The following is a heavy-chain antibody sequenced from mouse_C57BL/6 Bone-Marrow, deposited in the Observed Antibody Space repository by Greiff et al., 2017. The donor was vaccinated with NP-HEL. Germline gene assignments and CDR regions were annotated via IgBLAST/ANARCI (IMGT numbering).Heavy chain of an antibody. Sequence: EVKLMESGPELVKPGASVKISCKASGYSFTDYNMNWVKQSNGKSLEWIGVINPNYGTTSYNQKFKGKATLTVDQSSSTAYMQLNSLTSEDSAVYYCARSDYYYGSSFRVDYWGQGTSVTVSS. D-gene: IGHD1-1*01. CDR3: ARSDYYYGSSFRVDY. CDR2: INPNYGTT. CDR1: GYSFTDYN. V-gene: IGHV1-39*01. J-gene: IGHJ4*01.